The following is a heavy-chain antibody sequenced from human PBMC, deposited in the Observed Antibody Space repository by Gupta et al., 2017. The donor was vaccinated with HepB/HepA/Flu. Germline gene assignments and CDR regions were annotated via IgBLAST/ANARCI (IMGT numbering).Heavy chain of an antibody. D-gene: IGHD3-3*01. CDR3: ARANFFGTNYAYQFDY. J-gene: IGHJ4*02. CDR2: IFSDGTLT. CDR1: GFSFSTSW. V-gene: IGHV3-74*01. Sequence: EVQLVESGGGLVQPGGSLRLSCATSGFSFSTSWMHWCRLAPGKGLVWVSRIFSDGTLTKYAGSVKGRFTISRDNTKNTLYLQMDSLTVEDTAIYYCARANFFGTNYAYQFDYWGQGTLVTVSS.